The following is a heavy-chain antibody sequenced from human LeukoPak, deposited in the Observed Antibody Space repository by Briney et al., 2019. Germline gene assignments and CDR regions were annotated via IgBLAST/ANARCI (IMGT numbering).Heavy chain of an antibody. CDR3: AKDSGYGYWAFDY. Sequence: GGSLSLSCAASVLTFSSYVMHWVRQAAGKGLEGVAVIRYDGSNKYYAESVKGRFTISRDNSKNTLYLQMHSLRAEDTAVYYCAKDSGYGYWAFDYWGQGTLVTVSS. CDR1: VLTFSSYV. D-gene: IGHD5-18*01. V-gene: IGHV3-30*02. J-gene: IGHJ4*02. CDR2: IRYDGSNK.